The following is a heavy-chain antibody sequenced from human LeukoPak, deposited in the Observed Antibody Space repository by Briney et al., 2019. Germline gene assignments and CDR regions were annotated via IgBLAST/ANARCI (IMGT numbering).Heavy chain of an antibody. CDR1: GYTFTSYY. Sequence: ASVKVSCKASGYTFTSYYMHWVRQAPGQGLEWMGWINPNSGGTNYAQNFQGRITMTSDTSTTTAYMEVSSLRSDDTAIYYCARGRPIRYDILTAYLPSFEHWGQGTLVTVSS. V-gene: IGHV1-2*02. D-gene: IGHD3-9*01. CDR2: INPNSGGT. J-gene: IGHJ4*02. CDR3: ARGRPIRYDILTAYLPSFEH.